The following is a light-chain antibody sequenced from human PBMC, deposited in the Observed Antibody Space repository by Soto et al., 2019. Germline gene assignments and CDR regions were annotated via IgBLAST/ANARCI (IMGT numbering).Light chain of an antibody. CDR3: SSYTSSSTLVV. J-gene: IGLJ2*01. CDR2: DVS. Sequence: QSALTQPASVSGSPGQSITSSCTGTSSDVGGYNYVSWYQHHPGKAPKLMIYDVSNRPSGVSNRFSGSKSGNTASLTISGLQAEDEADYYCSSYTSSSTLVVFGGGTQLTVL. CDR1: SSDVGGYNY. V-gene: IGLV2-14*03.